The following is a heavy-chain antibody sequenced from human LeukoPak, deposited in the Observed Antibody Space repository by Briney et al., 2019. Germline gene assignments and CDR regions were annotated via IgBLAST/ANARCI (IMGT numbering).Heavy chain of an antibody. CDR1: GFTFSSYG. CDR3: ARAMTTVTTPYLDY. J-gene: IGHJ4*02. Sequence: GGSLRLSCAASGFTFSSYGMHWVRQAPGKGLEWVAVIWYDGSNKYYADSVKGRFTISRDNSKNTLYLHMNSLRAEDTAVYYCARAMTTVTTPYLDYWGQGTLVTVSS. D-gene: IGHD4-17*01. V-gene: IGHV3-33*01. CDR2: IWYDGSNK.